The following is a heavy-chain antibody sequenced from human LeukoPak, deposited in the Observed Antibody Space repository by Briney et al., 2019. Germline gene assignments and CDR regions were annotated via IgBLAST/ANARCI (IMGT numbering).Heavy chain of an antibody. CDR3: ARDRSGPFDS. CDR2: ISVYNGNT. Sequence: EASVKVSCTASGYPFYTYGISWVRQAPGQGLEWMGWISVYNGNTNYAQKLQGRLTLTTDTSTSSAYMELRSLRSDDTAIYYCARDRSGPFDSWGQGTLVTVSS. V-gene: IGHV1-18*01. CDR1: GYPFYTYG. D-gene: IGHD3-10*01. J-gene: IGHJ4*02.